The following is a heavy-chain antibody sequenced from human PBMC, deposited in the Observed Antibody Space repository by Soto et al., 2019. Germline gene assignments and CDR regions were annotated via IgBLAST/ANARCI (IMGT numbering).Heavy chain of an antibody. CDR3: AKDRRDYGSGSPPAFDI. V-gene: IGHV3-9*01. CDR2: ISWNSGSI. Sequence: GGSLRLSCAASGFTFDDYAMHWVRQAPGKGLEWVSGISWNSGSIGYADSVKGRFTISRDNAKNSLYLQMNSLRAEDTALYYCAKDRRDYGSGSPPAFDIWGQGTMVTVSS. J-gene: IGHJ3*02. CDR1: GFTFDDYA. D-gene: IGHD3-10*01.